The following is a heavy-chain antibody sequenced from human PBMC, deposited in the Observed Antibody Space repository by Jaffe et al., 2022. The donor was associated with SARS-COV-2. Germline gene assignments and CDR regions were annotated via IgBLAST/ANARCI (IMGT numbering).Heavy chain of an antibody. D-gene: IGHD5-12*01. CDR2: IYYSGST. Sequence: QLQLQESGPGLVKPSETLSLTCTVSGGSISSSSYYWGWIRQPPGKGLEWIGSIYYSGSTYYNPSLKSRVTISVDTSKNQFSLKLSSVTAADTAVYYCARQEQLYSGNKGGDYWGQGTLVTVSS. CDR3: ARQEQLYSGNKGGDY. V-gene: IGHV4-39*01. CDR1: GGSISSSSYY. J-gene: IGHJ4*02.